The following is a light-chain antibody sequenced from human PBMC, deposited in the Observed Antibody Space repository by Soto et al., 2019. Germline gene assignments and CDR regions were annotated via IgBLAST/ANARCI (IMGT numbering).Light chain of an antibody. J-gene: IGKJ5*01. V-gene: IGKV3-15*01. CDR3: QQYDNWPPIT. CDR1: QSVSSN. CDR2: GAY. Sequence: IVMTQSPAALAVSPGESATLSCRAGQSVSSNLAWYQQKPGQAPRLLIYGAYTRATGIPARFSGSGSGTEFTPTISSLQSEDFAVYYCQQYDNWPPITCGRGTRLEIK.